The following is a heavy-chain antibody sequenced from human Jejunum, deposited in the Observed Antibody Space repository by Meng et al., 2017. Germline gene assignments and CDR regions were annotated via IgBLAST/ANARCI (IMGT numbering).Heavy chain of an antibody. CDR2: IYHSGTT. D-gene: IGHD2-8*01. J-gene: IGHJ1*01. CDR1: GDSISSSYW. V-gene: IGHV4-4*02. Sequence: QVQLQESGPGLVKPWGTLSLTCAASGDSISSSYWWSWVRQSPGKGLEWIGEIYHSGTTNYNPSLKSRVTLSVDKSKNQFSLNLSSVTAADTAVYFCARDFEALNGVWGQGTLVTVSS. CDR3: ARDFEALNGV.